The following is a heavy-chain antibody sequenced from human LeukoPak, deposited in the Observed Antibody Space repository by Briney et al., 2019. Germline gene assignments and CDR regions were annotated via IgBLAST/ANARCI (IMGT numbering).Heavy chain of an antibody. D-gene: IGHD6-13*01. CDR3: ARDEQYSSSWYALRVPIDY. V-gene: IGHV3-74*01. CDR2: INSDGGST. CDR1: GFTFSSYW. J-gene: IGHJ4*02. Sequence: GGSQRLSCAASGFTFSSYWMHWVRQAPGKGLVWVSRINSDGGSTYSADSVKGRFTISRDNAKNSLYLQMNSLRAEDTAVYYCARDEQYSSSWYALRVPIDYWGQGTLVTVSS.